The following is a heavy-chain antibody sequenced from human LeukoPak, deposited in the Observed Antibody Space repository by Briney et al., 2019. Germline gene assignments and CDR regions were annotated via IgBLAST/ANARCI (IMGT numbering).Heavy chain of an antibody. J-gene: IGHJ6*03. CDR3: ASSCSVEYYYYYMDV. Sequence: GRSLRLSCAASGFTFSSYSMNWVRQAPGKGLEWVSAISGSGGSTYYADSVKGRFTISRDNSKNTLYLQMNSLRAEDTAVYYCASSCSVEYYYYYMDVWGKGTTVTVSS. CDR2: ISGSGGST. D-gene: IGHD2-2*01. CDR1: GFTFSSYS. V-gene: IGHV3-23*01.